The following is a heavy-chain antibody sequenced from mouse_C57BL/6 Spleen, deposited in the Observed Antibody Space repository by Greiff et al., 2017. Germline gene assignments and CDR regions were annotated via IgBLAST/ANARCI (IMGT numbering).Heavy chain of an antibody. CDR1: GFTFSDYG. CDR2: ISSGSSTI. Sequence: EVKVVESGGGLVKPGGSLKLSCAASGFTFSDYGMHWVRQAPEKGLEWVAYISSGSSTIYYADTVKGRFTISRDNAKNTLFLQMTSLGSEDTAMYYCARERFPGAMDYWGQGTSVTVSS. J-gene: IGHJ4*01. CDR3: ARERFPGAMDY. V-gene: IGHV5-17*01.